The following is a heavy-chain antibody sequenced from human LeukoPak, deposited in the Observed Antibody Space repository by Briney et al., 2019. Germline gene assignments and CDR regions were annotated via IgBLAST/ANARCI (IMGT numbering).Heavy chain of an antibody. V-gene: IGHV4-39*01. J-gene: IGHJ5*02. CDR3: ARQVVVVPAAKGLYYDFWSGVPVYWFDP. Sequence: PSETLSLTCTVSGGSISSSSYYWGWIRQPPGKGLEWIGNIYYSGSTYYNPSLKSRFTISVDTSKNQFSMKLSSLTPADTAVYYCARQVVVVPAAKGLYYDFWSGVPVYWFDPWGQGTLVTVSS. CDR2: IYYSGST. CDR1: GGSISSSSYY. D-gene: IGHD2-2*01.